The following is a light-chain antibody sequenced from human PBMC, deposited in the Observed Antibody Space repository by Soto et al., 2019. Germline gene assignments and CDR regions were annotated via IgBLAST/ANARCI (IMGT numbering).Light chain of an antibody. CDR1: SSDVGNYKY. Sequence: QSVLTQPASVSGSPGQSITISCTGTSSDVGNYKYASWYQQHPGKAPKLMIYEVSNRPSGVSNRFSGSKSGNTASLTISGLQAEDETDYYCQSYDSSLSGSIVFGTGTKVTVL. J-gene: IGLJ1*01. V-gene: IGLV2-14*01. CDR2: EVS. CDR3: QSYDSSLSGSIV.